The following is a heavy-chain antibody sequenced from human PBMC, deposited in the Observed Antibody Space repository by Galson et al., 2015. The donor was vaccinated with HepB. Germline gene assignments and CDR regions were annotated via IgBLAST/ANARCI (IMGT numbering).Heavy chain of an antibody. CDR3: ARSDYDILTGLNYYYNKDV. J-gene: IGHJ6*02. Sequence: SVKVSCKASGGTFSSYAISWVRQAPGQGLEWMGGIIPIFGTPNYAQEFQGRVSITADKSTSTAYMELSSLRSEDTAVYYCARSDYDILTGLNYYYNKDVWGQGTTVTVSS. CDR1: GGTFSSYA. D-gene: IGHD3-9*01. V-gene: IGHV1-69*06. CDR2: IIPIFGTP.